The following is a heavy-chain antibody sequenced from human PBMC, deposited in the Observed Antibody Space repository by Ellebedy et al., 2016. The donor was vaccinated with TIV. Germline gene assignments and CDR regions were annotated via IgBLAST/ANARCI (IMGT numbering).Heavy chain of an antibody. D-gene: IGHD4-23*01. CDR2: ITESGGNT. V-gene: IGHV3-23*01. CDR1: GLTISSHA. J-gene: IGHJ3*01. CDR3: ARDPVGVGPAFDV. Sequence: PGGSLRLSCAASGLTISSHAMSWVRQAPGKGLEWVYSITESGGNTYYADSVKGRFTISRDNSKDTLYLQMNSLRAEDTAIYYCARDPVGVGPAFDVWGQGTMVTVSS.